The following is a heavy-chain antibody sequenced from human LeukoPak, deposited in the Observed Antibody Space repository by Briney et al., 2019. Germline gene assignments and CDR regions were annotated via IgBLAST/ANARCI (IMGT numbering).Heavy chain of an antibody. J-gene: IGHJ4*02. CDR1: SGSISSSNW. D-gene: IGHD2-15*01. V-gene: IGHV4-4*02. Sequence: SETLSLTCAVSSGSISSSNWWSWVRQPPGKGLEWIGEIYHSGSTNYNPSLKSRVTISVDTSKNQFSLKLSSVTAADTAVYYCARDEGDGSYFDNWGQGTLVTVSS. CDR2: IYHSGST. CDR3: ARDEGDGSYFDN.